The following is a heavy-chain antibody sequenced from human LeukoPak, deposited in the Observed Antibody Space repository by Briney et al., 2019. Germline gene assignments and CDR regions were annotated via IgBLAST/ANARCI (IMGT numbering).Heavy chain of an antibody. CDR2: ISSGSEII. Sequence: PGGSLRLSCVASGFTFSTYNMNWVRQAPGKGLEWVSFISSGSEIIYYADSVKGRFTVSRDNDKKSLHLQMNSLRDVDTAVYYCAIKPKSYGGSHDAFDIWGQGTMVTVSS. D-gene: IGHD4-23*01. CDR3: AIKPKSYGGSHDAFDI. J-gene: IGHJ3*02. CDR1: GFTFSTYN. V-gene: IGHV3-48*02.